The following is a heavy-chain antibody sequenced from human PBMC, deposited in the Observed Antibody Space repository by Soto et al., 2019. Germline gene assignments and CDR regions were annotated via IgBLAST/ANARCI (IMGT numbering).Heavy chain of an antibody. CDR3: AKNGHPPYYYYGMDV. D-gene: IGHD2-8*01. CDR2: IYYSGST. J-gene: IGHJ6*02. CDR1: GGSISSSSYY. V-gene: IGHV4-39*01. Sequence: LSLTCTVSGGSISSSSYYWGWIRQPPGKGLEWIGSIYYSGSTYYNPSLKGRVTISVDTSKNQFSLKLSSVTAADTAVYYCAKNGHPPYYYYGMDVWGQGTTVTVSS.